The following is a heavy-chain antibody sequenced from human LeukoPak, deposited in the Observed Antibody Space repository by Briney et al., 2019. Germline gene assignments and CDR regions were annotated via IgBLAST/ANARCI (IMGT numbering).Heavy chain of an antibody. CDR2: IEQDGSEK. Sequence: GGSLRLSCTASGFIFSSYWMSWVRQAPGKGLEWVANIEQDGSEKYFVGSVKRRFTISRDNAKNSLYLQMNSLRAEDTAVYYCASYDYDYVWGSYRYGAFDIWGQGTMVTVSS. J-gene: IGHJ3*02. V-gene: IGHV3-7*01. CDR3: ASYDYDYVWGSYRYGAFDI. D-gene: IGHD3-16*02. CDR1: GFIFSSYW.